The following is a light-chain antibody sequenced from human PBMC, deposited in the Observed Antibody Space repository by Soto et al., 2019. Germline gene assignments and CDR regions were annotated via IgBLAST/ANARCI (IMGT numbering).Light chain of an antibody. V-gene: IGKV3-20*01. J-gene: IGKJ3*01. CDR1: QSVSNNY. CDR3: QHYGSSPFT. CDR2: GAS. Sequence: EIVLTQSPGTLSLSPGERATLSCRASQSVSNNYLTWYQQKPGQAPRLLIYGASSRATGIPERFSGSGSGTDFTLTISRLEPDDFAVYYCQHYGSSPFTFGPGTKVDIQ.